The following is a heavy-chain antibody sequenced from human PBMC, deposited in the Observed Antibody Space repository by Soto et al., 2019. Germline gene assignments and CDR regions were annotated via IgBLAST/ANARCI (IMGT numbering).Heavy chain of an antibody. J-gene: IGHJ4*02. Sequence: QVQLQESGPGLVKPSETLSLTCTVSGGSISSYYWSWIRQPPGKGLEWIGYIYSSGRTNYNPSLKSRVTISLDTSKNQFSLKLSSVTAADTAVDYCARDGAVAAGALFDFWGQGTLVTVSS. CDR2: IYSSGRT. CDR3: ARDGAVAAGALFDF. CDR1: GGSISSYY. D-gene: IGHD2-15*01. V-gene: IGHV4-59*01.